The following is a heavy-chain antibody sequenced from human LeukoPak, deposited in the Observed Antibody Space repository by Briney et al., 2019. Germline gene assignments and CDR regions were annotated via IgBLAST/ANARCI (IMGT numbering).Heavy chain of an antibody. J-gene: IGHJ2*01. V-gene: IGHV4-59*01. Sequence: SETLSLTCTVSGGSISSYYWSWIRQPPGKGLERIGYIYYSGSTNYNPSLKSRVTISVDTSKNQFSLKLSSVTAADTAVYYCARVTPGWYFDLWGRGTLVTVSS. D-gene: IGHD4-23*01. CDR2: IYYSGST. CDR3: ARVTPGWYFDL. CDR1: GGSISSYY.